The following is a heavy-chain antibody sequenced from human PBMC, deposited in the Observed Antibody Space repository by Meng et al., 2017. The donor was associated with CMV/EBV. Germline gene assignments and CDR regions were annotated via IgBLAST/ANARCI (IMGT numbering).Heavy chain of an antibody. CDR1: GGSVSSGSYY. CDR3: AREGSDSISGVASHLNWFDP. D-gene: IGHD3-3*01. CDR2: IYYSGST. J-gene: IGHJ5*02. Sequence: SETLSLTCTVSGGSVSSGSYYWSWIRQPPGKGLEWIGYIYYSGSTNYNPSLKSRVTISVDTSKKQFSLKLSSVTAADTAVYYCAREGSDSISGVASHLNWFDPWGQGTLVTVSS. V-gene: IGHV4-61*01.